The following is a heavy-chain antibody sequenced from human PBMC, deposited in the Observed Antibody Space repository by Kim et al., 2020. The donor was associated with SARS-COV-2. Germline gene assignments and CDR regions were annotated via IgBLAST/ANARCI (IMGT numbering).Heavy chain of an antibody. Sequence: LKSLVTISVDTSKNQFPLKLSSLTAADTAVYYCARQSSGILNFYYYVMDVWGQGTTVTVSS. J-gene: IGHJ6*02. CDR3: ARQSSGILNFYYYVMDV. V-gene: IGHV4-39*01. D-gene: IGHD1-26*01.